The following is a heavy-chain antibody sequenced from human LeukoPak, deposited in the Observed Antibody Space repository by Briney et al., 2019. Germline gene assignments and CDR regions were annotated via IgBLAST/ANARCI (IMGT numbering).Heavy chain of an antibody. D-gene: IGHD2-2*01. Sequence: GESLKISCKGSGYSFTSYWIGWVRQMPGKGLEWMGIIYPGDSDTRYSPSFQGQVTISADKSISTAYLQWSSLKASDTAMYYCARHVAGYCSSTSCYAGNWFDPWGQGTLVTVSS. CDR2: IYPGDSDT. J-gene: IGHJ5*02. V-gene: IGHV5-51*01. CDR1: GYSFTSYW. CDR3: ARHVAGYCSSTSCYAGNWFDP.